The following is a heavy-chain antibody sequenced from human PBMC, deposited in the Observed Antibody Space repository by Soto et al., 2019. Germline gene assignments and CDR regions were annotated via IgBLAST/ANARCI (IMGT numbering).Heavy chain of an antibody. CDR1: GFTFSSYG. D-gene: IGHD1-7*01. CDR3: ARREDNWNYPGQTWFDP. V-gene: IGHV3-33*01. J-gene: IGHJ5*02. CDR2: IWYDGSNK. Sequence: GGSLRLSCAASGFTFSSYGMHWVRQAPGKGLEWVAVIWYDGSNKYYADSVKGRFTISRDNSKNTLYLQMNSLRAEDTAVYYCARREDNWNYPGQTWFDPWRQGTLVTVSS.